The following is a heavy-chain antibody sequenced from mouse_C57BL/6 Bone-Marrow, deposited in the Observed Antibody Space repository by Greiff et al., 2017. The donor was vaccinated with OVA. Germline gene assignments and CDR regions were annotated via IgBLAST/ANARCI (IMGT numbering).Heavy chain of an antibody. J-gene: IGHJ3*01. CDR3: ARQLRLRGFAY. CDR2: IHPNSGST. D-gene: IGHD3-2*02. Sequence: QVQLQQPGAELVKPGASVKLSCKASGYTFTSYWMHWVKQRPGQGLEWIGMIHPNSGSTNYNAKFKSKATLTVDKSSSTAYMQLSSLTSEDSAVYDGARQLRLRGFAYWGQGTLVTVSA. CDR1: GYTFTSYW. V-gene: IGHV1-64*01.